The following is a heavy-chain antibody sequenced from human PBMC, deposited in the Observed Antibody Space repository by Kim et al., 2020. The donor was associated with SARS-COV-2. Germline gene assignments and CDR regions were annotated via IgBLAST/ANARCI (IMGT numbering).Heavy chain of an antibody. Sequence: GGSLRLSCAASGFTFSSYAMPWVRQAPGTGLEWVAIISSAGSTNYYAASERGRFTISGHTSKTTLFLKINRLTADDTAYYYSASFGDGWSLYFYYYY. D-gene: IGHD3-16*01. CDR3: ASFGDGWSLYFYYYY. V-gene: IGHV3-30-3*01. CDR2: ISSAGSTN. J-gene: IGHJ6*03. CDR1: GFTFSSYA.